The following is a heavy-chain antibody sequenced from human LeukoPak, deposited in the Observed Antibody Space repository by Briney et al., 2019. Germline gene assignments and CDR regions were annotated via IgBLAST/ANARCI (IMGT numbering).Heavy chain of an antibody. V-gene: IGHV4-59*01. CDR3: ARAGVAVAGSRYYFDY. CDR2: IYYSGST. CDR1: GGSISSYY. D-gene: IGHD6-19*01. J-gene: IGHJ4*02. Sequence: PSETLSLTCTVSGGSISSYYWSWIRQPPGKGLECIGCIYYSGSTNYNPSLKSRVTISLDTSKNQFSLKLSSVTAADTAVYYCARAGVAVAGSRYYFDYWGQGTLVTVSS.